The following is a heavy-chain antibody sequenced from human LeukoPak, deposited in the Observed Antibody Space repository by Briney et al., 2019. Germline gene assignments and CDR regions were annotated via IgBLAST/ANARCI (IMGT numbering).Heavy chain of an antibody. J-gene: IGHJ4*02. CDR1: GGSISSYY. Sequence: PSETLSLTCTVSGGSISSYYWSWIRQPPGKGLEWIGYIYYSGSTNYNPSLKSRVTISVDTSKNQFSLKLSSVTAADTAVYYCARHRLYDFWSGSPYYFDYWGQGTLVTVSS. CDR3: ARHRLYDFWSGSPYYFDY. V-gene: IGHV4-59*08. D-gene: IGHD3-3*01. CDR2: IYYSGST.